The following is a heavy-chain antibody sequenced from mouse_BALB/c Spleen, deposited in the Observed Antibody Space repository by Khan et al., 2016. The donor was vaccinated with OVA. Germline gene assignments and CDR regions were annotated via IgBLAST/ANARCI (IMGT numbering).Heavy chain of an antibody. D-gene: IGHD2-10*02. CDR3: TEYGNYVWYYDV. J-gene: IGHJ1*01. V-gene: IGHV1-15*01. CDR2: IDPETGGT. Sequence: QVQLQQSGAELVRPGASVTLSCKASGYTFTDYEMHWVKQTPVHGLEWIGAIDPETGGTAYNQKFKGKATLTADNSSSTAYMELRSLTSEDAAVYYCTEYGNYVWYYDVWGAGTTVTVSS. CDR1: GYTFTDYE.